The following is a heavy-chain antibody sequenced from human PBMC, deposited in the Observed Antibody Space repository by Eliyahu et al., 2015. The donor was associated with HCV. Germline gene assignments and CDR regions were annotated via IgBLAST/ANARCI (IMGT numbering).Heavy chain of an antibody. CDR3: ASGGGGIAVTGTGGWFDP. Sequence: QVQLQESGPGLVKPSETLSLTCTXXGGSITTXXWSWIRQPPGKGLEWIGYIHYSGSTNYNPSLKSRITISLDTSKNQFSLNLTSVTAADTAMYYCASGGGGIAVTGTGGWFDPWGQGTLVTVSS. CDR1: GGSITTXX. V-gene: IGHV4-59*01. J-gene: IGHJ5*02. CDR2: IHYSGST. D-gene: IGHD6-19*01.